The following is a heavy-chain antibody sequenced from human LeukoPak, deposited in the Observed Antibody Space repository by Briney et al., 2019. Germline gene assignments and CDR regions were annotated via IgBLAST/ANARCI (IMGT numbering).Heavy chain of an antibody. Sequence: SETLSLTCAVYGGSFSGYYWSWIRQPPGKGLEWIGEINHSGSTNYNPSLKSRVTISVDTSKNQFSLELSSVTAADTAVYYCARGRSRIAARLVAFDIWGQGTMVTVSS. CDR3: ARGRSRIAARLVAFDI. CDR1: GGSFSGYY. CDR2: INHSGST. V-gene: IGHV4-34*01. D-gene: IGHD6-6*01. J-gene: IGHJ3*02.